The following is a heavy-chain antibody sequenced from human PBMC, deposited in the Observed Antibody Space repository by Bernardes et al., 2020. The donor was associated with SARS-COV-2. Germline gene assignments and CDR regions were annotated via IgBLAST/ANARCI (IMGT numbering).Heavy chain of an antibody. V-gene: IGHV3-11*06. CDR1: GFTFNDYY. D-gene: IGHD6-19*01. CDR3: AKTNSSGWVDD. CDR2: ISGDSRYT. Sequence: GGSLRLSCAASGFTFNDYYISWIRQAPGKGLEWVSYISGDSRYTNYAVSVKGRFTISRDNAKNSLFLQMNSLRADDTAVYYCAKTNSSGWVDDWGQGTLVTVSS. J-gene: IGHJ4*02.